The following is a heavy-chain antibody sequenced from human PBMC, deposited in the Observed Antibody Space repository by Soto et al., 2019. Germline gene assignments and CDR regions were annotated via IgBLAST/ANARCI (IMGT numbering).Heavy chain of an antibody. Sequence: SETLSLTCTVSGGSVSSDTYYWSWIRQPPGKGLEWIGYIYYSGSTNYNPSLRSRVTISFATSKNQFSLKLSSVTAADTAVYYCARATRTTVTDFGAQGPLVNFS. V-gene: IGHV4-61*01. CDR2: IYYSGST. J-gene: IGHJ4*02. D-gene: IGHD4-17*01. CDR3: ARATRTTVTDF. CDR1: GGSVSSDTYY.